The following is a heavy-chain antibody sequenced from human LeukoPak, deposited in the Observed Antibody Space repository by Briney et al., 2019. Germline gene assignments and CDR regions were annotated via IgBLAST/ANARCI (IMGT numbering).Heavy chain of an antibody. Sequence: GSLKISFSGSGINFSSHSINWGRQASRKGLEWVSSITSTSSNIYYADSVKGRFTISRDNAKNSLYLQMNSLRAEDTAVYYCARDPGDEDRWGQGTLVTVSS. CDR3: ARDPGDEDR. D-gene: IGHD7-27*01. CDR1: GINFSSHS. CDR2: ITSTSSNI. V-gene: IGHV3-21*01. J-gene: IGHJ4*02.